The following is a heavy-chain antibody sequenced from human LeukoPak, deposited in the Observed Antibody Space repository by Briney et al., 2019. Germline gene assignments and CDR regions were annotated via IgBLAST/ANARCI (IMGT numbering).Heavy chain of an antibody. CDR1: GGSFSAYY. J-gene: IGHJ4*02. Sequence: SETLSLTCAVYGGSFSAYYCSWIRQSPGKGLEWIGEINDSGSTNFNPSLKSRVTMPVDTSRNQCSLRVTSVTAADTGVFYCARRVGAGRYYFDYWGQGTPVTVSS. CDR2: INDSGST. D-gene: IGHD3-3*01. CDR3: ARRVGAGRYYFDY. V-gene: IGHV4-34*01.